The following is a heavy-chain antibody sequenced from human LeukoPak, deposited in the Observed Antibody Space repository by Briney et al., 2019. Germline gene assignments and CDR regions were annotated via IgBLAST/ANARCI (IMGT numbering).Heavy chain of an antibody. V-gene: IGHV3-7*01. J-gene: IGHJ2*01. CDR1: GFTFSNYW. CDR2: INQDGSEI. CDR3: AREQLSMIVLRTTNLYSEL. D-gene: IGHD2/OR15-2a*01. Sequence: GGSLRLSCAASGFTFSNYWMSWVRQAPGKGLEWLANINQDGSEIYYVDSVKGRFTISRDNGKNSLYLQINSLRADDTAVYYCAREQLSMIVLRTTNLYSELWGRGTLVTVSS.